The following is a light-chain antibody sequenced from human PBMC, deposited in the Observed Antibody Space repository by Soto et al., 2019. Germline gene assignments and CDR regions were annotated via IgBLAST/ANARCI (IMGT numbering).Light chain of an antibody. CDR3: QQSYSTPPT. CDR2: AAS. V-gene: IGKV1-39*01. J-gene: IGKJ4*01. Sequence: LQMKQYPSSLSASVGDRVTITCRASQSISRSLNWYQQSPGKAPKLMIYAASSLERGVPSRFRGSGSGTDFTLTIGSLQHEDFATYYCQQSYSTPPTFGGGTKV. CDR1: QSISRS.